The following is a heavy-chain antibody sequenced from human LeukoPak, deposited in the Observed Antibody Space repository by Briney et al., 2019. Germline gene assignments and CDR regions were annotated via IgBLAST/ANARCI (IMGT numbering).Heavy chain of an antibody. V-gene: IGHV1-2*02. CDR3: ARRLRYNWNFHAFDI. J-gene: IGHJ3*02. CDR1: GYTFTGYY. D-gene: IGHD1-7*01. CDR2: INPNSGGT. Sequence: ASVKVSCKASGYTFTGYYMHWVRQAPGQGLEWMGWINPNSGGTNYAQKFQGRVTMTRDTSISTAYMELSRLRSDDTAVYYCARRLRYNWNFHAFDIWGQGTMVTVSS.